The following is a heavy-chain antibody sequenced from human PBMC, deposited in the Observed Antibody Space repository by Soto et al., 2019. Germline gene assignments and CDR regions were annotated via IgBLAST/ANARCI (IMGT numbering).Heavy chain of an antibody. CDR3: ARAPPVEYSSSSIRGRSYYYGMDV. D-gene: IGHD6-6*01. Sequence: GGSLRLSCAASGFTFSSYDMHWVRQATGKGLEWVSAIGTAGDTYYPGSVKGRFTISRENAKNSFYLQMNSLRAEDTAVYYCARAPPVEYSSSSIRGRSYYYGMDVWGQGTTVTVSS. CDR1: GFTFSSYD. J-gene: IGHJ6*02. CDR2: IGTAGDT. V-gene: IGHV3-13*01.